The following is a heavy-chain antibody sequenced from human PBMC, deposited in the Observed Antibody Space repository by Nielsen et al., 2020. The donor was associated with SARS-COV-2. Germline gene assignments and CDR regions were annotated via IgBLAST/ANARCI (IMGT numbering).Heavy chain of an antibody. CDR1: GFTFSGSA. J-gene: IGHJ5*02. V-gene: IGHV3-73*01. Sequence: GGSLRLSCAASGFTFSGSAMHWVRQASGKGLEWVGRIRSKANSYATAYAASVKGRFTISRDDSKNTAYLQMNSLKTEDTAVYYCTRREGDIVVVPAARPGLDPWGQGTLVTVSS. D-gene: IGHD2-2*02. CDR2: IRSKANSYAT. CDR3: TRREGDIVVVPAARPGLDP.